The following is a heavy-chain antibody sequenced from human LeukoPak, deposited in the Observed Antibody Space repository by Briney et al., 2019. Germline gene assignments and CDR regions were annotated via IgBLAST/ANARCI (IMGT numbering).Heavy chain of an antibody. Sequence: SETLSLICAVYGGSFSGYYWSWIRQPPGKGLEWIGEINHSGSTNYNPSLKSRVTISVDTSKNQFSLKLSSVTAADTAVYYCARGITYYYYGMDVWGQGTTVTVSS. CDR3: ARGITYYYYGMDV. CDR1: GGSFSGYY. J-gene: IGHJ6*02. V-gene: IGHV4-34*01. CDR2: INHSGST.